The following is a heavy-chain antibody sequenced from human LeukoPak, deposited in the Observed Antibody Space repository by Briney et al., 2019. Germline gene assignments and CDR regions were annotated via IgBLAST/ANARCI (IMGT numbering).Heavy chain of an antibody. D-gene: IGHD2-15*01. V-gene: IGHV4-34*01. CDR3: ARDLRASQSGRDY. J-gene: IGHJ4*02. CDR2: INHSGST. CDR1: GGSFSGYY. Sequence: PSETLSLTCAVYGGSFSGYYWSWIRQPPGKGLEWIGEINHSGSTNYNPSLKSRVTISVDTSKNQFSLKLSSVTAADTAVYYCARDLRASQSGRDYWGQGTLVTVSS.